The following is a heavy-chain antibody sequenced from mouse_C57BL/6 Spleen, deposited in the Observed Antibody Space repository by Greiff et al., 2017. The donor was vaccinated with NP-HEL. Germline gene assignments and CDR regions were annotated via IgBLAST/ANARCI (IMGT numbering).Heavy chain of an antibody. CDR2: INYDGSST. D-gene: IGHD2-4*01. J-gene: IGHJ2*01. Sequence: EVQVVESEGGLVQPGSSMKLSCTASGFTFSDYYMAWVRQVPEQGLEWVANINYDGSSTYYLDSLKSRFIISRDNAKNILYLQMSSLKSEDTATYYCARRAMITTGDYFDDWGQGTTLTVSS. CDR3: ARRAMITTGDYFDD. CDR1: GFTFSDYY. V-gene: IGHV5-16*01.